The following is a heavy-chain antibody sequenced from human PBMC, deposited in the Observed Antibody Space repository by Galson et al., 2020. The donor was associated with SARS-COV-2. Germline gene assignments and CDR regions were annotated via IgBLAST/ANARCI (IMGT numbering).Heavy chain of an antibody. CDR2: INSEGGRT. J-gene: IGHJ6*02. D-gene: IGHD3-16*01. V-gene: IGHV3-74*01. CDR3: AREGEDTWYDYVMDA. Sequence: GESLKISCAASGFTFSTYWMHWVRKAPGKGLVWVARINSEGGRTIYADSVKGRFTISRDNAKNTLYLQMNSVRAEDTAAYFCAREGEDTWYDYVMDAWGQGTTVTVSS. CDR1: GFTFSTYW.